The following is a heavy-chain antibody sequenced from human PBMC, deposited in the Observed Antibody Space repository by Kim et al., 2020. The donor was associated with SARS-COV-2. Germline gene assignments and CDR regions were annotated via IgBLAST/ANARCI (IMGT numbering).Heavy chain of an antibody. Sequence: SETLSLTCAVYGGSFSGYYWSWIRQPPGKGLEWIGEINHSGSTNYNPSLKSRVTISVDTSKNQFSLKLSSVTAADTAVYYCARGDILTGYYKGELDYYG. CDR2: INHSGST. CDR3: ARGDILTGYYKGELDYYG. CDR1: GGSFSGYY. V-gene: IGHV4-34*01. D-gene: IGHD3-9*01. J-gene: IGHJ6*01.